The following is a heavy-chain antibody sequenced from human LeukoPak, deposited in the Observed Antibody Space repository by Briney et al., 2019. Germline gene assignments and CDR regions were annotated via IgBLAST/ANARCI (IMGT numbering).Heavy chain of an antibody. CDR1: GFTFSSYG. J-gene: IGHJ4*02. Sequence: GRSLRLSCAASGFTFSSYGMHWVRQAPGKGLEWAAVIWYDGSNKYYADSVKGRFTISRDNSKNTLYLQMNSLRAEDTAVYYCARVFYDSSGYYSLDYWGQGTLVTVSS. D-gene: IGHD3-22*01. V-gene: IGHV3-33*01. CDR2: IWYDGSNK. CDR3: ARVFYDSSGYYSLDY.